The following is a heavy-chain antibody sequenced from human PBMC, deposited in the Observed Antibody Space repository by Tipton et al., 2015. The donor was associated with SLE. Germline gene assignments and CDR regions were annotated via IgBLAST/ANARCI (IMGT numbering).Heavy chain of an antibody. Sequence: TLSLTCAVYGGSFSGYYWSWIRQPPGKGLEWIGEINHSGSTNYNPSLKSRVTIFVDTSKNQISLKLSSVTAADMAVYYCAGSNRAGYFYYGMDVWGQGTTVTVSS. CDR3: AGSNRAGYFYYGMDV. J-gene: IGHJ6*02. CDR2: INHSGST. D-gene: IGHD1-14*01. V-gene: IGHV4-34*01. CDR1: GGSFSGYY.